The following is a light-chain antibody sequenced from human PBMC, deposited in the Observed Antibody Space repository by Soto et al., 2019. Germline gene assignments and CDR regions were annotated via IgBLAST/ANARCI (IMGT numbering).Light chain of an antibody. CDR3: QQYNSYPFT. V-gene: IGKV1-5*03. J-gene: IGKJ3*01. Sequence: DIQMTQSPSTLSASVGDRVTITCRASQSISSWLAWYQQKPGKAPKLLIYKASSLESGVPSRFSGSGSGTKFTLTISSLQPDDFATYYCQQYNSYPFTFGPGTKVEIK. CDR1: QSISSW. CDR2: KAS.